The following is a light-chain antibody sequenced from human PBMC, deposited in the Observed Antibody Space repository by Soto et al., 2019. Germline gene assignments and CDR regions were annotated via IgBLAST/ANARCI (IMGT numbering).Light chain of an antibody. CDR2: DAS. CDR1: RDIRNH. V-gene: IGKV1-33*01. J-gene: IGKJ4*01. CDR3: QQYDNLPLT. Sequence: DIQMAQSPSSLSVSVVDRVTITCQASRDIRNHLNWYQQKPGKAPKLLIYDASNLERGVPSRFSGSGSGTDFTFTISGLQPEDIGTYICQQYDNLPLTFAGGTKVDIK.